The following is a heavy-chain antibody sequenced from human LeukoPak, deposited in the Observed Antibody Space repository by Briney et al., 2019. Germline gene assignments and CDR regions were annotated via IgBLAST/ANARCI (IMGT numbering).Heavy chain of an antibody. V-gene: IGHV3-15*01. D-gene: IGHD3-10*01. CDR2: IKSKMDGGTT. J-gene: IGHJ4*02. CDR1: GFTFSNAR. CDR3: TTGPFYGSGSYYIGFDY. Sequence: GGSLRLSCAASGFTFSNARMSWVRQAPGKGLEGVGRIKSKMDGGTTDYAAHVKGRFTISRDESKNTLYLQKNSPKSEHTAVYYCTTGPFYGSGSYYIGFDYWGQGTLVTVSS.